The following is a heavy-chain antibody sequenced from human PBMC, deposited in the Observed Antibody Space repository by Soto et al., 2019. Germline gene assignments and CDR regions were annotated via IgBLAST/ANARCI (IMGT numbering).Heavy chain of an antibody. D-gene: IGHD2-21*02. CDR1: GVNFKSHG. CDR3: ARGVTGLNYFDL. V-gene: IGHV3-23*01. CDR2: TSDNGSNK. J-gene: IGHJ4*02. Sequence: GGSLRLSCAAVGVNFKSHGMGWVRQAPGRGLEWVAGTSDNGSNKYYANSVKGRFTISRDNSKNTLYLQMNSLGAEDTAVYYCARGVTGLNYFDLWGQGALVTVSS.